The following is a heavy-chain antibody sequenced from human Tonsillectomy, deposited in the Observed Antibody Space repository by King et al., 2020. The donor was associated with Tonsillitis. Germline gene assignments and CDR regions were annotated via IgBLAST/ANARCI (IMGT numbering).Heavy chain of an antibody. J-gene: IGHJ4*02. CDR2: ISTAGTT. CDR1: GFNVSTNH. Sequence: VQLVESGGVLIQPGGSLRVSCSASGFNVSTNHMTWVRQPPGKGLEWVSVISTAGTTYYADSVRGRFTISRDNSKNTLYLQMNSLRADDTAVYHCARLTGGFDYWGQGTLVTVSA. CDR3: ARLTGGFDY. V-gene: IGHV3-53*01. D-gene: IGHD7-27*01.